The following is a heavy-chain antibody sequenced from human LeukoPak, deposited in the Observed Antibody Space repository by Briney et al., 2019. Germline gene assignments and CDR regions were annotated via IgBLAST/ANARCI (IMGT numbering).Heavy chain of an antibody. Sequence: TLSLTCTVTGDSISRGTYYWTWVRPPAGKGLEWIGRVFRSGSTYYNPSLKSRVTISIDTSNNQFSLHLRSVTAADTAVYYCARDSNFYDVSHDKAEDFWGQGTQVTVSS. V-gene: IGHV4-61*02. D-gene: IGHD3-22*01. CDR3: ARDSNFYDVSHDKAEDF. CDR2: VFRSGST. CDR1: GDSISRGTYY. J-gene: IGHJ4*02.